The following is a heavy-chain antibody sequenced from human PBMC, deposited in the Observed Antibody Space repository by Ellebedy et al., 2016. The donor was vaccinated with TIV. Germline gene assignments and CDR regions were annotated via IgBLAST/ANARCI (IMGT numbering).Heavy chain of an antibody. Sequence: GESLKISXAASGFTFSSYAMSWVRQAPGKGLEWVSAISGSGGSTYYADSVKGRFTISRDNSKNTLYLQMNSLRAEDTAVYYCASPGESADWGQGTLVTVSS. CDR1: GFTFSSYA. V-gene: IGHV3-23*01. D-gene: IGHD7-27*01. CDR2: ISGSGGST. J-gene: IGHJ4*02. CDR3: ASPGESAD.